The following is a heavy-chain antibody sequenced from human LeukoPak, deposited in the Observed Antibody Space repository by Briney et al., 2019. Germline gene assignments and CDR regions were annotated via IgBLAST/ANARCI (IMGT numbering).Heavy chain of an antibody. CDR1: GYTFTSYD. J-gene: IGHJ5*02. Sequence: ASVKVSCKASGYTFTSYDINWVRQATGQGLEWMGWMNPNSGNTGYAQKFQGRVTMTRNTSISTAYMELSSLRSEDTAVYYCARGYYDSSGYFGHNWFDPCGQGTLVTVSS. CDR3: ARGYYDSSGYFGHNWFDP. D-gene: IGHD3-22*01. V-gene: IGHV1-8*01. CDR2: MNPNSGNT.